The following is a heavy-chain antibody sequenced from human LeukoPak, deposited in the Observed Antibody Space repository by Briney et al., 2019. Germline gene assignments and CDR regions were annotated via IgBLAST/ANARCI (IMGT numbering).Heavy chain of an antibody. Sequence: SETLSLTCTVSGGSIRSSYYYWGWIRQPPGKGLEWIGEIYHSGSTNYNPSLKSRVTISVDKSKNQFSLKLSSVTAADTAVYYCARNVDTAMLDVWGQGTTVTVSS. CDR2: IYHSGST. D-gene: IGHD5-18*01. J-gene: IGHJ6*02. V-gene: IGHV4-39*07. CDR3: ARNVDTAMLDV. CDR1: GGSIRSSYYY.